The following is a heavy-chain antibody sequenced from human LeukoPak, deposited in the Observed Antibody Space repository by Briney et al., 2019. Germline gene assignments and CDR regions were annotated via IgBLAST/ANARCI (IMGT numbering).Heavy chain of an antibody. CDR2: IKRIIDGGTT. CDR3: AAQGGSGDLRY. CDR1: GFTFSNTW. J-gene: IGHJ4*02. Sequence: GRCLRLSWAAAGFTFSNTWMNWVRQAARKWREWVGRIKRIIDGGTTDYAAPVKGRFTVSRDDSINTLYLQMRSLKTEDTAVYYCAAQGGSGDLRYWGQGPLVPVSS. V-gene: IGHV3-15*01. D-gene: IGHD4-17*01.